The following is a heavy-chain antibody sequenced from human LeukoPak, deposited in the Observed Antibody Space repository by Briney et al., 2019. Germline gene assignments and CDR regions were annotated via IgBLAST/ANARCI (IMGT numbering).Heavy chain of an antibody. CDR1: GGSISSYY. CDR3: ARMISGA. CDR2: IYYSGST. Sequence: PSETLSLTCTVSGGSISSYYWSWIRQPPGKGLEWIGYIYYSGSTYYNPSLKSRVTISVDTSKNQFSLKLSSVTAADTAVYYCARMISGAWGQGTLVTVSS. J-gene: IGHJ5*02. V-gene: IGHV4-59*12. D-gene: IGHD3-10*01.